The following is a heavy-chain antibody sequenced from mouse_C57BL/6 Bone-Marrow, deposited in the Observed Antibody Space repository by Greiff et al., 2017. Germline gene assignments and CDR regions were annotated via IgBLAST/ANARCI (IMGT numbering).Heavy chain of an antibody. Sequence: EVMLVESGGDLVKPGGSLKLSCAASGFTFSSYGMSWVRQTPDKRLEWVATISSGGSYNYYPDSVKGRFTISRDNAKNTLYLKMSSLKSEDTAMYYCARLDYWGQGTTLTVSS. CDR2: ISSGGSYN. CDR1: GFTFSSYG. V-gene: IGHV5-6*01. CDR3: ARLDY. J-gene: IGHJ2*01.